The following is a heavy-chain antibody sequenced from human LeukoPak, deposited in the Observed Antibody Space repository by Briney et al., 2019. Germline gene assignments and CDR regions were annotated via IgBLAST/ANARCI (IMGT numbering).Heavy chain of an antibody. Sequence: ASVKVSCKASGYTFTSYDINWVRQATGQGLEWMGWMNPNGGNTGYAQKFQGRITMTRNTSISTACMELSSLRSEDTAVYYCARRSRYYGSGTNWFDPWGQGTLVTVSS. CDR3: ARRSRYYGSGTNWFDP. CDR2: MNPNGGNT. J-gene: IGHJ5*02. CDR1: GYTFTSYD. D-gene: IGHD3-10*01. V-gene: IGHV1-8*01.